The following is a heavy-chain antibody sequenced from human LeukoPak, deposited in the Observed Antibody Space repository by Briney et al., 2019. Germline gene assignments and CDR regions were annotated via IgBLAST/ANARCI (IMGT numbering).Heavy chain of an antibody. V-gene: IGHV3-7*01. Sequence: GGSLRLSCAASGFTFSSYWMSWVRQAPGKGLEWVANIKQDGSEKYYVDSVKGRFTISRDNAKNSLYLQMNSLRAEDTAVYYCARDGSSGWYGYYYYYMDVWGKGTTVTISS. CDR2: IKQDGSEK. CDR1: GFTFSSYW. J-gene: IGHJ6*03. CDR3: ARDGSSGWYGYYYYYMDV. D-gene: IGHD6-19*01.